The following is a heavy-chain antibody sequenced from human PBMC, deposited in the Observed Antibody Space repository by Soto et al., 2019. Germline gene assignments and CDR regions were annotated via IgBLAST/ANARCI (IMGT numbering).Heavy chain of an antibody. CDR1: GFTFSSYA. D-gene: IGHD2-15*01. V-gene: IGHV3-23*01. J-gene: IGHJ4*02. CDR3: GKDCSGGSCRAGY. Sequence: EVQLLESGGGLVQPGGSLRLSCAASGFTFSSYAMTWVRQAPGKGLEWVSSIITTGGTTYYADSVKGRFTITRDNPKNTMYLQANRLRAEDTAVYYCGKDCSGGSCRAGYWGQGTLVTVSS. CDR2: IITTGGTT.